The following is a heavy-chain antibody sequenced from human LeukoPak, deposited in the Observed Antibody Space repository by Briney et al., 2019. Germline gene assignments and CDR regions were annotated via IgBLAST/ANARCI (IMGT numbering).Heavy chain of an antibody. V-gene: IGHV4-39*01. J-gene: IGHJ5*02. CDR2: IYYSGNT. Sequence: PSETLSLTCTVSGGSISSSSYYWGWIRQPPGKGLEWIGSIYYSGNTYYNPSLKSRVTISVDTSKNQFSLKLSSVTATDTAVYYCARGIGAAAPWGQGTLVTVSS. CDR3: ARGIGAAAP. D-gene: IGHD6-13*01. CDR1: GGSISSSSYY.